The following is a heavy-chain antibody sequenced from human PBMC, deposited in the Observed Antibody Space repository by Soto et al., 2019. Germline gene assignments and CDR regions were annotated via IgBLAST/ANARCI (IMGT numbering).Heavy chain of an antibody. D-gene: IGHD3-9*01. CDR2: ISGDGTTV. CDR3: ARDRYYYGMDV. Sequence: QMQLVESGGGLVTPGGSLRLSCAASGFSFSDYYISWIRQAPGKGLGWISYISGDGTTVHYIDSVKGRFTISRDNAKNSLYLQINSLRAEDSAVYYCARDRYYYGMDVWGQGTTVTVSS. J-gene: IGHJ6*02. CDR1: GFSFSDYY. V-gene: IGHV3-11*01.